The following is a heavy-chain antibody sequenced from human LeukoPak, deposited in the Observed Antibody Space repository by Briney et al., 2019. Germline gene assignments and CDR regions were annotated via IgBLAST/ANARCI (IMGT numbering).Heavy chain of an antibody. CDR2: IWYDGSNK. CDR3: ARDNGGSGWLY. V-gene: IGHV3-33*01. Sequence: GGSLRLSCAASGFTFSSYGMHWVRQAPGKGLEWVAVIWYDGSNKYYADSVKGRFTISRDNSKNTLYLQMNSLRAEDTAVYYCARDNGGSGWLYWGQGTLVTVSS. D-gene: IGHD6-19*01. CDR1: GFTFSSYG. J-gene: IGHJ4*02.